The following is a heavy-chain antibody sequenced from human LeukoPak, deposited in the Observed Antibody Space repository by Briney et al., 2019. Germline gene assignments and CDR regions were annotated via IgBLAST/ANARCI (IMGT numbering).Heavy chain of an antibody. V-gene: IGHV4-38-2*02. CDR1: GGSIRGYY. D-gene: IGHD3-10*01. CDR3: ARDPGSGTYGLLGWFDP. CDR2: IYHNGTT. J-gene: IGHJ5*02. Sequence: SETLSLTCTVSGGSIRGYYWGWIRQPPGKGLEWIGSIYHNGTTYYNPSLKSRGTISVDTSKNQFSLKLTSVTAADTAVYYCARDPGSGTYGLLGWFDPWGQGIVVTVSS.